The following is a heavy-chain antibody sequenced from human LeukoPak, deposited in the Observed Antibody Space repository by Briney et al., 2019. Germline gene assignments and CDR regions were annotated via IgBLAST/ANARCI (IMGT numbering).Heavy chain of an antibody. CDR1: GFTFTGYG. V-gene: IGHV3-48*01. D-gene: IGHD6-25*01. CDR3: ARDSTGL. J-gene: IGHJ4*02. CDR2: ISNTAI. Sequence: PGGSLRLSCATSGFTFTGYGMNWVRQAPGKGLEWVSYISNTAILYADSVKGRFTISRDNSKNTLYLQMNSLRAEDTAVYYCARDSTGLWGQGTLVTVSS.